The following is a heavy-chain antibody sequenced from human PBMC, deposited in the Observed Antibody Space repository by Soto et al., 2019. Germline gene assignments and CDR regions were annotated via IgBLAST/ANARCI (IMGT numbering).Heavy chain of an antibody. CDR2: IWFDGSNK. Sequence: LRLSCAASGFTFSTYAMHWVRQAPGKGLEWVAVIWFDGSNKYYSDSVKGRFTISRDNSKNTLYLQMNSLRAEDTAVYYCARRGSSWLDYWGQGTLVTVSS. J-gene: IGHJ4*02. D-gene: IGHD6-13*01. V-gene: IGHV3-33*01. CDR3: ARRGSSWLDY. CDR1: GFTFSTYA.